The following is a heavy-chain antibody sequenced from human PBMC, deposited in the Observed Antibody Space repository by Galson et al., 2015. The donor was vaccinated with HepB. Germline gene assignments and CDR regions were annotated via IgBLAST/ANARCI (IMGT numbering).Heavy chain of an antibody. CDR2: IPYDGSNK. D-gene: IGHD2-15*01. CDR3: ARGKPTDIVVVVAATPDYYYGMDV. J-gene: IGHJ6*02. V-gene: IGHV3-30-3*01. Sequence: SLRLSCAASGFTFSSYAMHWVRQAPGKGLEWVAVIPYDGSNKYYADSVKGRFTISRDNSKNTLYLQMNSLRAEDTAAYYCARGKPTDIVVVVAATPDYYYGMDVWGQGTTVTVSS. CDR1: GFTFSSYA.